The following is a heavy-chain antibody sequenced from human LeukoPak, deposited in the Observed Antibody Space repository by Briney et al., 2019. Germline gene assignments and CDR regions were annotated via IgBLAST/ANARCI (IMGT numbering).Heavy chain of an antibody. D-gene: IGHD2-2*02. V-gene: IGHV1-3*01. J-gene: IGHJ3*02. CDR2: INAGNGNT. CDR1: GYTFTSYA. CDR3: ATPLRYCSSTSCYNDAFDI. Sequence: GASVKVSCKASGYTFTSYAMHWVRQAPGQRLEWMGWINAGNGNTKYSQKFQGRVTITRDTSASTAYMELSSLRSEDTAVYYCATPLRYCSSTSCYNDAFDIWGQGTMVTVSS.